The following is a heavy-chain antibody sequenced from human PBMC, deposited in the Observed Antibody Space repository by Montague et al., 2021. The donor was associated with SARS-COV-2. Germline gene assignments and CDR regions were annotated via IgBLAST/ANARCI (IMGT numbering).Heavy chain of an antibody. V-gene: IGHV4-59*01. CDR2: IYYTGST. D-gene: IGHD6-13*01. CDR3: ARGVASSEGNWFDP. CDR1: GVSISSYY. Sequence: SETLSLTCTVSGVSISSYYWIWIRQPPGKGLEWIGYIYYTGSTNYNPSLKSRVTISVDTSKNQFSLKLSSMTAADTAVYYCARGVASSEGNWFDPWGQGLLVTVSS. J-gene: IGHJ5*02.